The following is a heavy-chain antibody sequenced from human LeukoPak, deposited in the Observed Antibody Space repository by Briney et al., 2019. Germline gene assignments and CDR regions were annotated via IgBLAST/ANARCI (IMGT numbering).Heavy chain of an antibody. J-gene: IGHJ5*02. CDR2: ISSSGSTI. CDR1: GFTFSDYY. D-gene: IGHD3-10*01. Sequence: GGSLRLSCAASGFTFSDYYMSWIRQAPGKGLEWVSYISSSGSTIYYADSVKGRFTISRDNAKNSLYLQMNSLRAEDTAVYYCARRVYYGSGSYYDWFDPWGQGTLVTVSS. CDR3: ARRVYYGSGSYYDWFDP. V-gene: IGHV3-11*01.